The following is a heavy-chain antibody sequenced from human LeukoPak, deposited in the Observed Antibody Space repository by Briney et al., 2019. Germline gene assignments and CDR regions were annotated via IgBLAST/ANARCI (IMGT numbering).Heavy chain of an antibody. J-gene: IGHJ4*02. CDR1: GFTFSGSA. D-gene: IGHD2/OR15-2a*01. CDR3: ARDLVNA. V-gene: IGHV3-7*03. Sequence: GGSLRLSCAASGFTFSGSAMHWVRQAPGKGLEWVANIKQDGSEKYYVDSVKGRFTISRDNAKSSLYLQMNSLRAEDTAVYYCARDLVNAWGQGTLVTVSS. CDR2: IKQDGSEK.